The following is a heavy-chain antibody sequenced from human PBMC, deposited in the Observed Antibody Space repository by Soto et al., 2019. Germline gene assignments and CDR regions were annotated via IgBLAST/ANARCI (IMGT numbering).Heavy chain of an antibody. CDR3: ARDRPPWTVTTGWFDP. Sequence: QVQLVQSGAEVKKPGASVKVSCKASGYTFTSYGISWVRQAPGQGLEWMGWISAYNGNTNDAQKLQGRVTMTTDTSTSTAYMELRSLRSDDTAVYYCARDRPPWTVTTGWFDPWGQGTLVTVSS. V-gene: IGHV1-18*01. CDR1: GYTFTSYG. CDR2: ISAYNGNT. J-gene: IGHJ5*02. D-gene: IGHD4-17*01.